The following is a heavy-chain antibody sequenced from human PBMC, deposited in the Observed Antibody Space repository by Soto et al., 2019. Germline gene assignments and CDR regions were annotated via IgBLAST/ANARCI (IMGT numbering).Heavy chain of an antibody. CDR3: ARDRGGYSYGIYYYYGMDV. CDR2: ISAYNGNT. Sequence: GASVKVSCKASGYTFTSYGISWVRQAPGQGLEGMGWISAYNGNTNYAQKLQGRVTMTTDTSTSTAYMELRSLRSDDTAVYYCARDRGGYSYGIYYYYGMDVWGQGTTVTVSS. D-gene: IGHD5-18*01. J-gene: IGHJ6*02. V-gene: IGHV1-18*01. CDR1: GYTFTSYG.